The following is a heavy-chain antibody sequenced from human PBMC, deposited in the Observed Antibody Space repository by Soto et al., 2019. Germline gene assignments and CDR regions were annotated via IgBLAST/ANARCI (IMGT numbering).Heavy chain of an antibody. CDR1: GYTFTSYA. J-gene: IGHJ4*02. CDR2: INAGNGNT. Sequence: ASVKVSCKASGYTFTSYAMHWVRQAPGQRLEWMGWINAGNGNTKYSQKFQGRVTITRDTSASTAYMELSSLRSEDTAVYYCARGSVGVLYYYFDYWGQGTLVTVSS. CDR3: ARGSVGVLYYYFDY. V-gene: IGHV1-3*01. D-gene: IGHD2-8*01.